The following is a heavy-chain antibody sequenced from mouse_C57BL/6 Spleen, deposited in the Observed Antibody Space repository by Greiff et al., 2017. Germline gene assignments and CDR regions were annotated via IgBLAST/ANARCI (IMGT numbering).Heavy chain of an antibody. V-gene: IGHV14-3*01. D-gene: IGHD1-1*01. Sequence: VQLQQSVAELVRPGASVKLSCTASGFNIKNTYMPWVKQRPEQGLEWIGRIDPANGNTKYAPKFQGKATITADTSSSTAHMELRSLTSEDSAVYYCARAPITTVVDYYAMDYWGQGTSVTVSS. CDR3: ARAPITTVVDYYAMDY. J-gene: IGHJ4*01. CDR1: GFNIKNTY. CDR2: IDPANGNT.